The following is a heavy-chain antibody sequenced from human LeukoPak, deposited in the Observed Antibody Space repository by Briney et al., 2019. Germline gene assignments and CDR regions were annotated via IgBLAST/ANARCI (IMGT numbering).Heavy chain of an antibody. D-gene: IGHD3-9*01. CDR3: AKAQGTYYDILTGYYNNYGFDY. CDR1: GFTFSSYA. V-gene: IGHV3-23*01. Sequence: PGGSLRLSCAASGFTFSSYAMSWVRQAPGKGLEWVSAISGSGGSTYYADSVKGRFTISRDNSKNTPYLQMNSLSAEDTAVYYCAKAQGTYYDILTGYYNNYGFDYWGQGTLVTVSS. CDR2: ISGSGGST. J-gene: IGHJ4*02.